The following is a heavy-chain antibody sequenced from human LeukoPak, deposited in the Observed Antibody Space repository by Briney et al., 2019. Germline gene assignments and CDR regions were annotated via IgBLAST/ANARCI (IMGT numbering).Heavy chain of an antibody. D-gene: IGHD3-22*01. V-gene: IGHV3-23*01. CDR2: ISGSGGST. Sequence: PGGSLRLSCAASGFTFSSYAMSWVRQAPGKGLEWVSAISGSGGSTYYADSVKGRFTISRDNSKNTLYLQMNSLRAEDTAVYYCAKDAEYYDSSGYWGFNYFDYWGQGTLVTVSS. CDR3: AKDAEYYDSSGYWGFNYFDY. J-gene: IGHJ4*02. CDR1: GFTFSSYA.